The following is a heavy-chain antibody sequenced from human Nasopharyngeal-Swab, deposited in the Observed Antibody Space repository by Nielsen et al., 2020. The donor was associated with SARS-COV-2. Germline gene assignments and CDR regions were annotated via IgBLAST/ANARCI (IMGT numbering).Heavy chain of an antibody. CDR2: IRGNGVST. D-gene: IGHD7-27*01. Sequence: GESLKISCAASGFTFTSYAMSWVRQAPGKGLEWVSSIRGNGVSTYYADSVKGRFTISSDKSKSTLELQMRSLRAGDTAVYYCAKMRYWGDFAFDIWGQGTMVIVSS. CDR3: AKMRYWGDFAFDI. V-gene: IGHV3-23*01. J-gene: IGHJ3*02. CDR1: GFTFTSYA.